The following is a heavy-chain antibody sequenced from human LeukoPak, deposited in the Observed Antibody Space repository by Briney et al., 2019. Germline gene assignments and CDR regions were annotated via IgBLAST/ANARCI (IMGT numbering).Heavy chain of an antibody. CDR3: AKRSRISGSWLQDY. D-gene: IGHD6-13*01. CDR1: GFTFSSYA. CDR2: ISGSGGST. J-gene: IGHJ4*02. Sequence: PGGSLRLSCAASGFTFSSYAMSWVRQAPGKGLEWVSAISGSGGSTYYADSVKGRFTISRDNSKNTLYLQMNSLRAEDTAVYYCAKRSRISGSWLQDYWGQGTLVTVSS. V-gene: IGHV3-23*01.